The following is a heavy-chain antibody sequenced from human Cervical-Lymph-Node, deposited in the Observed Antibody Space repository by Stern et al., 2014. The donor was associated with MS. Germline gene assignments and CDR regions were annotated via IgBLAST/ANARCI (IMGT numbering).Heavy chain of an antibody. CDR3: ALSSETSDRWYSLGYDL. V-gene: IGHV1-69*01. CDR1: GGTFSKFP. Sequence: DQLVESGAEVTKPGSSVKVSCKASGGTFSKFPSSWVRQAPGQGLEWMGGIFPVFGTPTYAQEFRGRLTITADVSTSTVYMELSSLRSDDTAVYYCALSSETSDRWYSLGYDLWGQGTLVTVSS. CDR2: IFPVFGTP. J-gene: IGHJ5*02. D-gene: IGHD6-13*01.